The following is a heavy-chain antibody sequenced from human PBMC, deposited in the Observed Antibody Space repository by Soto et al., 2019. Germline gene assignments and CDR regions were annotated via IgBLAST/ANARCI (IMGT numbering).Heavy chain of an antibody. J-gene: IGHJ5*02. CDR1: GGTLSNYA. CDR3: ARDLVAGKTNWFEP. V-gene: IGHV1-69*13. CDR2: IIPIFGTA. D-gene: IGHD6-19*01. Sequence: SVKISCKASGGTLSNYAISWVRQAPGQGLEWMGGIIPIFGTANYAQEFQGRVTITADESTSTAYMELSSLRSEDTAVYYCARDLVAGKTNWFEPWGQGTLVTVSS.